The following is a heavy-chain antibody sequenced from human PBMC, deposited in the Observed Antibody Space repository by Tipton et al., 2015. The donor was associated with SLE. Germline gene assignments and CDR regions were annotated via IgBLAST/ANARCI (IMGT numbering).Heavy chain of an antibody. CDR3: ASQMTIRDAFDI. J-gene: IGHJ3*02. CDR1: GGSISGYS. CDR2: ISGGGDST. V-gene: IGHV3-23*01. Sequence: LSLTCTVSGGSISGYSWSWIRQPPGKGLEWVSVISGGGDSTSYADSVKGRFTISRDNSKNTLYLQMNSLRAEDTAVYYCASQMTIRDAFDIWGQGTMVTVSS. D-gene: IGHD5-24*01.